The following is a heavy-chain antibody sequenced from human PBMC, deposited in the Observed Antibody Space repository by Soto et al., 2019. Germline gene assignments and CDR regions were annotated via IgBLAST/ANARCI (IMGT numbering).Heavy chain of an antibody. D-gene: IGHD4-4*01. V-gene: IGHV4-31*03. CDR3: AALDSNSIKWFDP. CDR1: GGSISSGGYY. J-gene: IGHJ5*02. Sequence: SETLSLTCTVSGGSISSGGYYWSWIRQHPGKGLEWIGYIYYSGSTYYNPSLKSRVTISVDTSKNQFSLKLSSVTAADTAVYYCAALDSNSIKWFDPWGQGTLVTVSS. CDR2: IYYSGST.